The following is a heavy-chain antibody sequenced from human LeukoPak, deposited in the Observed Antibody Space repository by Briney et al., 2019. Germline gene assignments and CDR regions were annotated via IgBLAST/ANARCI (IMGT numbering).Heavy chain of an antibody. CDR3: ARAPKGVLLWFGELT. CDR2: IYHSGST. Sequence: SETLSLTCTVSGYSISSGYYWGWVRQPPGKGLEWIGNIYHSGSTYYNPSLKSRVTISLDTSKNQFSLKLSSVTAADTAVYYCARAPKGVLLWFGELTWGQGTLVTVSS. D-gene: IGHD3-10*01. CDR1: GYSISSGYY. J-gene: IGHJ4*02. V-gene: IGHV4-38-2*02.